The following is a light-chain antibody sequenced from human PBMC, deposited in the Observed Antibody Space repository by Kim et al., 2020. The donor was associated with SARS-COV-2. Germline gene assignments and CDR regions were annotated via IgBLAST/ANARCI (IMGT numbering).Light chain of an antibody. CDR2: CDS. CDR1: NIGSRS. CDR3: QVWDSSSDHVV. J-gene: IGLJ2*01. Sequence: SYELTQPPSVSVAPGKTARITCGGNNIGSRSVHWYQRKPGQAPVLVIYCDSDRPSGIPERFTGSNSGNTATLTISRVGAGDEADYYCQVWDSSSDHVVFGGGTQLTVL. V-gene: IGLV3-21*04.